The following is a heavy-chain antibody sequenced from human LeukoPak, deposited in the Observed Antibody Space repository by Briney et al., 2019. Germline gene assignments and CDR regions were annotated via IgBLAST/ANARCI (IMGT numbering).Heavy chain of an antibody. Sequence: GASVKVSCKTSGYTFTSYGISWVRQAPGQGLEWMGWISAYNGNTNYAQKLQGRVTMTTDTSTSTAYMELRSLRSDDTAVYYCARDPMTYYDILTGSDNWFDPWGQGTLVTVSS. D-gene: IGHD3-9*01. V-gene: IGHV1-18*01. CDR3: ARDPMTYYDILTGSDNWFDP. J-gene: IGHJ5*02. CDR2: ISAYNGNT. CDR1: GYTFTSYG.